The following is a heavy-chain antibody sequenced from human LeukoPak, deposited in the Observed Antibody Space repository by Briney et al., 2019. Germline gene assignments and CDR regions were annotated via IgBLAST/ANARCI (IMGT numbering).Heavy chain of an antibody. CDR1: GDSISSYY. D-gene: IGHD2-21*02. Sequence: PSETLSLTCTVSGDSISSYYWSWIRQPPGKELEWIGYIYYSGSTNYNPSLKSRVTISVDTSKNQFSLKLSSVTAADTAVYYCASGGDYDGSFDYWGQGTQVTVSS. CDR3: ASGGDYDGSFDY. V-gene: IGHV4-59*01. J-gene: IGHJ4*02. CDR2: IYYSGST.